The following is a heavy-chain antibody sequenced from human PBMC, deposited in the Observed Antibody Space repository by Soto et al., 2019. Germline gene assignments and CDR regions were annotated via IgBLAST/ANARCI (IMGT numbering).Heavy chain of an antibody. J-gene: IGHJ4*02. CDR3: ARDRQWEPLLY. CDR1: GYTFRNYG. CDR2: VSAYNRNS. Sequence: QVQLVQSGSEVKKPGASVRVTCKASGYTFRNYGISWVREAPGQGLEWMGWVSAYNRNSNYAQKFENXVIMTADTATSTAYLELRGLRSDDTAIYYCARDRQWEPLLYWGQGTRVTVSS. V-gene: IGHV1-18*01. D-gene: IGHD1-26*01.